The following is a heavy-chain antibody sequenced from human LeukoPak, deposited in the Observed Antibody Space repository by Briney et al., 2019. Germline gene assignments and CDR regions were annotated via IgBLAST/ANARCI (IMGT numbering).Heavy chain of an antibody. V-gene: IGHV3-30*18. Sequence: GRSLRLSCAASGFTFSSYGMHWVRQAPGKGLEWVAVISYDGSNKYYADSVKGRFTISRDNSKNTLYLQMNSLRAEDTAVYYCAKDRQRVDIVATILDYWGQGTLVTVSS. CDR3: AKDRQRVDIVATILDY. J-gene: IGHJ4*02. CDR1: GFTFSSYG. CDR2: ISYDGSNK. D-gene: IGHD5-12*01.